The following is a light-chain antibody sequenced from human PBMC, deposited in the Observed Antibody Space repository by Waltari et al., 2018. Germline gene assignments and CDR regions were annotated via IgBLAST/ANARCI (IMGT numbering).Light chain of an antibody. V-gene: IGLV2-23*02. J-gene: IGLJ1*01. CDR2: EVT. CDR1: KDNFGSSHL. Sequence: QSALTQPASVSGAPGQSITISCTGTKDNFGSSHLVSWYQRHPAKAPKLILCEVTKRRHGLPSRFSGAKSGHTASLTLSRLQAEDEADFYCCTFAVSGTYVFGTVTVVAVL. CDR3: CTFAVSGTYV.